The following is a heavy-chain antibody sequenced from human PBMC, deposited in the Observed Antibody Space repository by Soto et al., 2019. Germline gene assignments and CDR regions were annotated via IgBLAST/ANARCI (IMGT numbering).Heavy chain of an antibody. Sequence: QVQLQESGPGLVKPSQTLSLTCTVSGGSISSGGYYWSWIRQHPGKGLEWIGYIYYSGSTYYNPSIKSRVTRSGDTSKNQFSLKLSSVTAADTAVYYCARDLVGPTTVTTLGAFDIWGQGTMVTVSS. J-gene: IGHJ3*02. D-gene: IGHD4-17*01. V-gene: IGHV4-31*03. CDR3: ARDLVGPTTVTTLGAFDI. CDR1: GGSISSGGYY. CDR2: IYYSGST.